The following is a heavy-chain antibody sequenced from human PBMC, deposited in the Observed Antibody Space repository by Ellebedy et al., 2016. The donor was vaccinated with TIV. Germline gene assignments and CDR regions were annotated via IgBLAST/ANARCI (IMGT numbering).Heavy chain of an antibody. V-gene: IGHV3-21*01. CDR1: GFTFSSYS. CDR3: ATQVDNDPPHHFYYFDY. CDR2: ISSSSSYI. D-gene: IGHD1-14*01. Sequence: GESLKISXAASGFTFSSYSMNWVRQAPGKGLEWVSSISSSSSYIYYADSVKGRFTISRDNAKNSLYLQMNSLRDEDTAVYYCATQVDNDPPHHFYYFDYWGQGTLVTVSS. J-gene: IGHJ4*02.